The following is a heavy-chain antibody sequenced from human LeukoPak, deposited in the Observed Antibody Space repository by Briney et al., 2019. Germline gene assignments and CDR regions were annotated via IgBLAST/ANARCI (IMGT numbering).Heavy chain of an antibody. D-gene: IGHD6-19*01. CDR3: ARVYYSSGWPTLNWFDP. V-gene: IGHV3-74*01. CDR1: GFTFSSYW. CDR2: INSDGSST. Sequence: PGGSLRLSCAASGFTFSSYWMHWVRQAPGKGLVWVSRINSDGSSTSYADSVKGRFTISRDNAKNTLYLQMNSLRAEDTAAYYCARVYYSSGWPTLNWFDPWGQGTLVTVSS. J-gene: IGHJ5*02.